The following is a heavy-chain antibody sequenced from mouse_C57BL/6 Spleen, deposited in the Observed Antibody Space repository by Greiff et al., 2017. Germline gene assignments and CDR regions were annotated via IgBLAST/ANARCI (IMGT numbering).Heavy chain of an antibody. Sequence: VHVKQSGPELVKPGASVKISCKASGYSFTDYNMNWVKQSNGKSLEWIGVINPNYGTTSYNQKFKGKATLTVDQSSSTAYMQLNSLTSEDSAVYYCARGTLYGSSYYFDYWGQGTTLTVSS. CDR1: GYSFTDYN. J-gene: IGHJ2*01. D-gene: IGHD1-1*01. CDR3: ARGTLYGSSYYFDY. CDR2: INPNYGTT. V-gene: IGHV1-39*01.